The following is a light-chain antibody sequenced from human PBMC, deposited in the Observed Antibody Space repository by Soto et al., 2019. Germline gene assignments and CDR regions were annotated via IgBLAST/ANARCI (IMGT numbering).Light chain of an antibody. J-gene: IGLJ1*01. CDR2: DVN. V-gene: IGLV2-14*03. CDR3: SSYTSSSTYV. CDR1: SSDVGASTS. Sequence: QSALTQPASVSGSPGQSITIPCTGASSDVGASTSVSWYQQHPGKAPKLMIYDVNHRPSGVSDRFSGSKSGNTASLTIFGLQPEDEADYYCSSYTSSSTYVFGTGTKLTVL.